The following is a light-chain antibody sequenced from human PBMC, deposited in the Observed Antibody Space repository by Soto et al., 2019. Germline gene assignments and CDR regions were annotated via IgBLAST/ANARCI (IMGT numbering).Light chain of an antibody. CDR2: DAS. Sequence: DIQMTQSPSTLSASVGDRVTITCRASQSISRSLAWYQQKSGKAPKLLIYDASSLESGVPSRFSGSGFGTEFTLTISSLQPDDFATYYCQQYNSYRLTFGGGTKVEIK. CDR1: QSISRS. J-gene: IGKJ4*01. CDR3: QQYNSYRLT. V-gene: IGKV1-5*01.